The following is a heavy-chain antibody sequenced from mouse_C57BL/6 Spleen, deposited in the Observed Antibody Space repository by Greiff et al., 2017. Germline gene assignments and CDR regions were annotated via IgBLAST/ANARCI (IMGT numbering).Heavy chain of an antibody. V-gene: IGHV1-82*01. Sequence: QVQLQQSGPELVKPGASVKLSCKASGYAFSSSWMNWVKQRPGKGLEWIGRIYPGDGDTNYNGKFKGKATLTADKSSSTAYMQLSSLTSEDSAVYCCARDYEYFDDWGKGTTVTVSS. CDR3: ARDYEYFDD. J-gene: IGHJ1*03. CDR1: GYAFSSSW. CDR2: IYPGDGDT. D-gene: IGHD2-4*01.